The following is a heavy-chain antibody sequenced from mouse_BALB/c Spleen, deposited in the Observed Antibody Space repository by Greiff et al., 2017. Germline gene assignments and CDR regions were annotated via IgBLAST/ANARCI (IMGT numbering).Heavy chain of an antibody. D-gene: IGHD1-1*02. V-gene: IGHV5-17*02. CDR3: ARSVVGVDY. Sequence: EVMLVESGGGLVQPGGSRKLSCAASGFTFSSFGMHWVRQAPEKGLEWVAYISSGSSTIYYADTVKGRFTISRDNPKNTLFLQMTSLRSEDTAMYYCARSVVGVDYWGQGTSVTVSS. J-gene: IGHJ4*01. CDR1: GFTFSSFG. CDR2: ISSGSSTI.